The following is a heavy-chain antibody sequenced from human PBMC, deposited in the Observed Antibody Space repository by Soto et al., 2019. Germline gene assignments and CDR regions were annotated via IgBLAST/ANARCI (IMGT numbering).Heavy chain of an antibody. CDR2: IYWDDDK. J-gene: IGHJ4*02. CDR3: AHRGNYGDYVVY. CDR1: GFSLSSSGVG. V-gene: IGHV2-5*02. Sequence: QITLKESGPTLVKPTQTLTLTCTFSGFSLSSSGVGVGWIRQPPGKALEWLALIYWDDDKRYSPSLKSRLTITKDTSKNQVVLTMTNMDPVDTATYYCAHRGNYGDYVVYWGQGTLVTVSS. D-gene: IGHD4-17*01.